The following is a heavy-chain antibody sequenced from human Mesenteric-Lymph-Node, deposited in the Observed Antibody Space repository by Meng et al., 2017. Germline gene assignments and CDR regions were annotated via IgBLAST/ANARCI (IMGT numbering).Heavy chain of an antibody. CDR3: ARAAVVVGAKYYYGMDV. D-gene: IGHD1-26*01. Sequence: ASVKVSCKASGYTFTGYYIHWIRQAPGQGLEWMGRINPNRGDTNFAQQFQGRVTMTRDTSISTAYMELSRLRSDDTAVYYCARAAVVVGAKYYYGMDVWGQGTTVTVSS. V-gene: IGHV1-2*06. CDR1: GYTFTGYY. J-gene: IGHJ6*02. CDR2: INPNRGDT.